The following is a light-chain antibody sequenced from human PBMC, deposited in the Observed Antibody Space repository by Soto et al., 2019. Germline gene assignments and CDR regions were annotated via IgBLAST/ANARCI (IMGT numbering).Light chain of an antibody. Sequence: EIVLTQSPGTLSLSPGERATLSCRASQSVSSSYLAWYQQKPGQAPRLLIYGASSRAAGIPDRRSGSGSATDFTLTISRLEPEDFAVYYCQHYSSSPYTFGQGTKLEIK. CDR3: QHYSSSPYT. CDR1: QSVSSSY. CDR2: GAS. V-gene: IGKV3-20*01. J-gene: IGKJ2*01.